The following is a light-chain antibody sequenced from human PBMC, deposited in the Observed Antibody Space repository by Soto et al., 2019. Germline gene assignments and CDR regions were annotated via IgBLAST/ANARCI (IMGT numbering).Light chain of an antibody. CDR1: SSDVGGYNY. Sequence: QSALTQPASVSGSPGQSITISCTGTSSDVGGYNYVSWYQHHPGKAPKLLIYDVSNRPSGISNRFSGSKSDNTASLTISGLQPEDEADYYCSSYTTSNTRQIVSGTGTKRTVL. CDR2: DVS. CDR3: SSYTTSNTRQIV. V-gene: IGLV2-14*03. J-gene: IGLJ1*01.